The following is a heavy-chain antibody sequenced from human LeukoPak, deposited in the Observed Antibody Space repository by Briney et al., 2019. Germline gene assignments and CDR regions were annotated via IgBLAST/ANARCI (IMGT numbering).Heavy chain of an antibody. Sequence: SGGSLRLSCTASGFTFGDYAMSWVRQAPGKGLEWVGFIRSKAYGGTTEYAASVKGRFTISRDDSKSIAYLQMNSLKTEDTAVYYCTREAPDIVGAKFDYWGQGTLVTVSS. CDR1: GFTFGDYA. CDR3: TREAPDIVGAKFDY. J-gene: IGHJ4*02. D-gene: IGHD1-26*01. V-gene: IGHV3-49*04. CDR2: IRSKAYGGTT.